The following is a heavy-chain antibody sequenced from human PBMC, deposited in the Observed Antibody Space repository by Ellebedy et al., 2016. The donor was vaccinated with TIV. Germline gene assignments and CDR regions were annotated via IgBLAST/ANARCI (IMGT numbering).Heavy chain of an antibody. D-gene: IGHD1-26*01. CDR2: LGSADDS. CDR3: ARGRAGVVGGIDF. J-gene: IGHJ4*02. Sequence: GGSLRLSCAASGFIFSSYAMHWVRQPIGKGLEWLSTLGSADDSYYPASVRGRFTISRDNAKNSLFLQMNTLRPEDTAVYYCARGRAGVVGGIDFWGQGTLVTVSS. CDR1: GFIFSSYA. V-gene: IGHV3-13*01.